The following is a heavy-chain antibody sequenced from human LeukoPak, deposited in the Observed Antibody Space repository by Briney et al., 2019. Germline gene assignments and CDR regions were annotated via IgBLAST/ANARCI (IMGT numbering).Heavy chain of an antibody. Sequence: GGSLRLSCAASGFTFSSYSTNWVRQAPGKGLEWVSSISSSSSYIYYADSVKGRFTISRDNAKNSLYLQMNSLRAEDTAVYYCAREYSSSTDFDYWGQGTLVTVSS. CDR2: ISSSSSYI. D-gene: IGHD6-6*01. CDR1: GFTFSSYS. J-gene: IGHJ4*02. V-gene: IGHV3-21*01. CDR3: AREYSSSTDFDY.